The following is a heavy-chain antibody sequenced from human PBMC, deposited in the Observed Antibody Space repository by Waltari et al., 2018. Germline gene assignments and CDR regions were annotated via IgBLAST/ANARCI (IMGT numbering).Heavy chain of an antibody. CDR3: VRDLYGRDDV. CDR1: GFTFSTFW. V-gene: IGHV3-74*01. CDR2: IKSDGSST. Sequence: EVQLVESGGGLVQPGGSLRLSCEASGFTFSTFWMHWVRQLPGKGLVWVSHIKSDGSSTNYGDSVEGRFTTSRDNAKNILYLQMNSLRAEDTAVYYCVRDLYGRDDVWGQGTMVTVSS. J-gene: IGHJ3*01. D-gene: IGHD2-8*01.